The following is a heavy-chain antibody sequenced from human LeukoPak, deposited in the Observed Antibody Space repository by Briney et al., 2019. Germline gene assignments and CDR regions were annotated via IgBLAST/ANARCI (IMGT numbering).Heavy chain of an antibody. CDR2: ISYDGSNK. CDR1: GFTFSNAW. CDR3: AKDRGGSGWYFDY. Sequence: GGSLRLSCTASGFTFSNAWMSWVRQAPGKGLEWVAVISYDGSNKYYADSVKGRFTISRDNSKNTLYLQMNSLRAEDTAVYYCAKDRGGSGWYFDYWGQGTLVTVSS. J-gene: IGHJ4*02. D-gene: IGHD6-19*01. V-gene: IGHV3-30*18.